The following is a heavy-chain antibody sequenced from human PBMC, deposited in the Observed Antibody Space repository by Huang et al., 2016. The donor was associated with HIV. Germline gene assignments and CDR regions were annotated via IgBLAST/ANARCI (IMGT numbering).Heavy chain of an antibody. CDR2: INHLGSP. V-gene: IGHV4-34*02. J-gene: IGHJ5*02. Sequence: QVHLQQWGAGLLKSAETLSLTCAVYGGSLSGSYWSWLRQTPGKGLEWIGEINHLGSPNYNPALKSRVSISMDGSKKQFSLKLRSISDADTAVYFCARDATKNPRGWFDPWGQGTLVTVSS. D-gene: IGHD3-10*01. CDR3: ARDATKNPRGWFDP. CDR1: GGSLSGSY.